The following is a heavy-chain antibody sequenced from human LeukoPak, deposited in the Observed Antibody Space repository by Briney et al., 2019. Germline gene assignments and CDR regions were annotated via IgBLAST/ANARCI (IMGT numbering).Heavy chain of an antibody. J-gene: IGHJ4*02. CDR1: GFNFNIYE. D-gene: IGHD6-13*01. CDR2: ITSDGSSI. V-gene: IGHV3-48*03. CDR3: ARDPIAAAASGGDS. Sequence: GGSLRLSCVASGFNFNIYEMNWVRQAPGKGLEWVSYITSDGSSIYYADSVKGRFTVSRDSAKNSVCLQMNSLRVEDTAVYYCARDPIAAAASGGDSWGQGTLVTVSS.